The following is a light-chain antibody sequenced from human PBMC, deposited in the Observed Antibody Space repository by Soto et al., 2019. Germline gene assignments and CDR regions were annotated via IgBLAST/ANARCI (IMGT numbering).Light chain of an antibody. CDR2: KAS. CDR3: QHYSSYSGA. V-gene: IGKV1-5*03. CDR1: QTISSW. J-gene: IGKJ1*01. Sequence: DLQMTQSPSTLSGSVGGIVTKTCRASQTISSWLAWYQQKPGKAPKLLIYKASTLKSGVPSRFSCSGSGTEFTLTMSSRQPDEFATYYCQHYSSYSGAVGQGTKVDI.